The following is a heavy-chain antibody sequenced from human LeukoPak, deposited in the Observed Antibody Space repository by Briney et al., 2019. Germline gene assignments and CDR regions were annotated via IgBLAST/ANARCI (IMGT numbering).Heavy chain of an antibody. V-gene: IGHV3-48*02. CDR2: ISSSSSTI. J-gene: IGHJ4*02. CDR3: ARGYILFVYYFDY. D-gene: IGHD2-15*01. Sequence: PGGSLRLSCAASGFTFSSYGMPWVRQAPGKGLEWVSYISSSSSTIYYADSVKGRFTISRDNAKNSLYLQMNSLRDEDTAVYYCARGYILFVYYFDYWGQGTLVTVSS. CDR1: GFTFSSYG.